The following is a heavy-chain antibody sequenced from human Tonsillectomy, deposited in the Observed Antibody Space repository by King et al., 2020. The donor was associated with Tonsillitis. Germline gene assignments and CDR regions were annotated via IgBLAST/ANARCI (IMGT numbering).Heavy chain of an antibody. Sequence: VQLVESGGGLVQPGGSLRLSCAASGFTFSSYEMNWVRQAPGKGLEWVSYISSSGSTIHYADSVKGRFTISRDNAKNSLYLQMNSLRAEDTAGYYCAREGIDYYVSSGYYKVDAFDIWGQGTMVTVSS. D-gene: IGHD3-22*01. CDR1: GFTFSSYE. V-gene: IGHV3-48*03. J-gene: IGHJ3*02. CDR3: AREGIDYYVSSGYYKVDAFDI. CDR2: ISSSGSTI.